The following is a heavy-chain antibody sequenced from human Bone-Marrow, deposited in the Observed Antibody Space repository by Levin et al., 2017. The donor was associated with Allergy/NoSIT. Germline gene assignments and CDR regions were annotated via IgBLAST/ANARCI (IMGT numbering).Heavy chain of an antibody. J-gene: IGHJ4*02. D-gene: IGHD3-10*01. CDR2: ISDDGSET. CDR1: GFSFEKYG. Sequence: GGSLRLSCSAAGFSFEKYGMHWVRQAPGKGLEWVSLISDDGSETYYVDSVKGRFTISRDNSKNTLFLQIRTLKVEDTATYFCAKDRTYGSDSGTFPYFWGQGTRVTVSS. V-gene: IGHV3-30*18. CDR3: AKDRTYGSDSGTFPYF.